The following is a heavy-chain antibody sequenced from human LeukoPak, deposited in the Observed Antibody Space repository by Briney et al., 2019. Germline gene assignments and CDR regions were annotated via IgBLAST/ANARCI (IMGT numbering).Heavy chain of an antibody. CDR2: INPNSGGT. V-gene: IGHV1-2*06. D-gene: IGHD3-3*01. CDR3: AREPITIFGVVISGDYYYGMDV. J-gene: IGHJ6*02. Sequence: ASVKVSFKASGYTFTGYYMHWVRQAPGQGLEWMGRINPNSGGTNYAQKFQGRVTMTRDTSISTAYMELSRLRSDDTAVYYCAREPITIFGVVISGDYYYGMDVWGQGTTVTVSS. CDR1: GYTFTGYY.